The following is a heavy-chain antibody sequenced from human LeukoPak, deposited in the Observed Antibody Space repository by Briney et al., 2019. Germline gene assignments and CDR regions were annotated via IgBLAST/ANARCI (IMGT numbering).Heavy chain of an antibody. J-gene: IGHJ3*02. Sequence: KPGGSLRLSCAASGFTFSDYYMSWIRQAPGKGLEWVSYISSASRYTNYADSVKGRFTISRDNAKNSLYLQMNSLRADDTAVYYCARDLFCTNGVCYGDAFDIWGQGTMVTVSS. CDR3: ARDLFCTNGVCYGDAFDI. CDR1: GFTFSDYY. D-gene: IGHD2-8*01. V-gene: IGHV3-11*06. CDR2: ISSASRYT.